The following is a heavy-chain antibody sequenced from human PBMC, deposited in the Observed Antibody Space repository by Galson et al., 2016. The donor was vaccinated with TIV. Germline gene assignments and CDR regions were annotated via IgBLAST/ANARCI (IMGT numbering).Heavy chain of an antibody. CDR1: GGTFSNFV. CDR2: INPIFGKA. Sequence: SVKVSCKASGGTFSNFVISWVRQAPGQGLEWMGSINPIFGKANYAQKFQGRVTITADISTTTIYKERSSLRSEDTAVYYCARGRGYYFGSGSSNFDDWGQGSLVTVSS. V-gene: IGHV1-69*04. D-gene: IGHD3-10*01. CDR3: ARGRGYYFGSGSSNFDD. J-gene: IGHJ4*02.